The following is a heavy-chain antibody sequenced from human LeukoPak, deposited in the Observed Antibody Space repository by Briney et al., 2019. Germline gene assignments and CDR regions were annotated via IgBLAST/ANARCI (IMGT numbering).Heavy chain of an antibody. V-gene: IGHV1-2*02. D-gene: IGHD6-6*01. CDR3: ARYLSPSSFDF. CDR2: INPNSGDT. J-gene: IGHJ4*02. Sequence: ASVKVSFKASGYTFTGYYIHWVRQAPGQGLEWMCWINPNSGDTSFTQNFQGRVTMTSDTSITTAYMELSWLTSDDSAVYYCARYLSPSSFDFWGQGTLVTVSS. CDR1: GYTFTGYY.